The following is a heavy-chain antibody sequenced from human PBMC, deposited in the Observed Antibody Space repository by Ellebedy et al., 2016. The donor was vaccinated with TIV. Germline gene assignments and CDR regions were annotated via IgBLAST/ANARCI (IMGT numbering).Heavy chain of an antibody. CDR1: GFTVSSNY. CDR2: IYSGGST. Sequence: GESLKISXAASGFTVSSNYMSWVRQAPGKGLEWVSVIYSGGSTYYADSVKGRFTISRDNSKNTLYLQMNSLRAEDTAVYYCARFVAARPGSYFDYWGQGTLVTVSS. CDR3: ARFVAARPGSYFDY. D-gene: IGHD6-6*01. V-gene: IGHV3-53*01. J-gene: IGHJ4*02.